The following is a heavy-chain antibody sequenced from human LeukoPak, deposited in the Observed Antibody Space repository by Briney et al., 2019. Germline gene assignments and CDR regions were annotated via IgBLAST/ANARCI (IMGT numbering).Heavy chain of an antibody. CDR3: ARDLSGYYVL. D-gene: IGHD3-22*01. Sequence: SETLSLTCTVSGGSISSSSYYWSWIRQHPGKGLEWIGYIYYSGSTYYNPSLKSRVTISVDTSKNQFSLKLSSVTAADTAVYYCARDLSGYYVLWGQGTLVTVSS. V-gene: IGHV4-31*03. J-gene: IGHJ4*02. CDR2: IYYSGST. CDR1: GGSISSSSYY.